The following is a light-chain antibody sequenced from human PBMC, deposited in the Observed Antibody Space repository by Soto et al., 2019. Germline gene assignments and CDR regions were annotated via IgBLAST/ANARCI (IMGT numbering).Light chain of an antibody. V-gene: IGLV1-44*01. CDR3: AAWDDSLTAVL. Sequence: QSVLTQPPSASGTPGQSVTISCSGSSSNIGSNTVNWYQQLSGAAPKLLIHNNDQRPSGVPDRFSGSESDTSASLAISGLQSADEADYYCAAWDDSLTAVLFGGGTQLTVL. CDR2: NND. J-gene: IGLJ3*02. CDR1: SSNIGSNT.